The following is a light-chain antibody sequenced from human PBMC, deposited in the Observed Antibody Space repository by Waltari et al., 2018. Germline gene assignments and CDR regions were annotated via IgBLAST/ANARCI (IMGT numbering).Light chain of an antibody. CDR2: RTS. V-gene: IGKV3-20*01. CDR1: QSVSSTY. Sequence: EIVLTQSPGTLSLSPGERATLSCRASQSVSSTYLAWYQQKPGQATRLLICRTSTRATGIPDRFSGSGSGTDFTLTISRLEPEDFAVYYCQQYGTSTLTFGGGTKVEIK. J-gene: IGKJ4*01. CDR3: QQYGTSTLT.